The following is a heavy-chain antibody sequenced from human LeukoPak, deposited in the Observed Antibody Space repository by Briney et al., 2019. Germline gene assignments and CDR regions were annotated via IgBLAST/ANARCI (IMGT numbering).Heavy chain of an antibody. J-gene: IGHJ4*02. V-gene: IGHV4-39*01. CDR1: GGSISSSSYY. CDR3: ARLIAVAGPEIENYDY. Sequence: SETLSLTCTVSGGSISSSSYYWGWIRQPPGKGLEWIGSIYYSGSTYYNPSLKSRVTISVDTSKNQFSLKLSSVTAADTAVYYCARLIAVAGPEIENYDYWGQETLVTVSS. D-gene: IGHD6-19*01. CDR2: IYYSGST.